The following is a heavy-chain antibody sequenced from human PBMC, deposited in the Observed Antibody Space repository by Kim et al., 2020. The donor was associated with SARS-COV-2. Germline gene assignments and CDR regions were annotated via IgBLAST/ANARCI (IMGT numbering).Heavy chain of an antibody. CDR3: AKSTIRGLSFFDY. V-gene: IGHV3-23*01. D-gene: IGHD3-10*01. CDR1: GFTFSNYA. Sequence: GGSLRLSCAASGFTFSNYAMNWVRQAPGKGLEWVSSISGSGGSPYYADSVKGRFTISRDNSNNLVSLQMDSLRAEDTAVYYCAKSTIRGLSFFDYWGQGTLVTVSS. J-gene: IGHJ4*02. CDR2: ISGSGGSP.